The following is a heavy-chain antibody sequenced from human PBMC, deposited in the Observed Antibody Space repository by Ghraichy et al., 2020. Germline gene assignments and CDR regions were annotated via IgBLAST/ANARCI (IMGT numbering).Heavy chain of an antibody. Sequence: SETLSLTCAVYGGSFSGYYWSWIRQPPGKGLEWIGEINHSGSTNYNPSLKSRVTISVDTSKNQFSLKLSSVTAADTAVYYCATDYGDNDAFDIWGQGTMVTVSS. CDR1: GGSFSGYY. D-gene: IGHD4-17*01. J-gene: IGHJ3*02. V-gene: IGHV4-34*01. CDR3: ATDYGDNDAFDI. CDR2: INHSGST.